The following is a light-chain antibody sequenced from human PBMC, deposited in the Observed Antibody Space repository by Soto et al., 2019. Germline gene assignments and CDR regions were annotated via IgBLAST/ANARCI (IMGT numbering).Light chain of an antibody. Sequence: DIVLTQSPGTLSLSPGERATLSCRASQSVSSSFLAWYQQKPGQTPRLLIYGASTRATGIPDRFSGSGSGTDFTLTISRLEPGDFAMYYCQQYGSSPQTFGGGTKVEV. J-gene: IGKJ4*01. CDR3: QQYGSSPQT. CDR2: GAS. V-gene: IGKV3-20*01. CDR1: QSVSSSF.